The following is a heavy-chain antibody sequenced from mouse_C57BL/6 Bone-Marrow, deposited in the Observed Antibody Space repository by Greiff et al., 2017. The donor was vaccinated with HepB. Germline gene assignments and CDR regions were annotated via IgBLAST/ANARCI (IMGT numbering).Heavy chain of an antibody. CDR1: GYTFTSYG. J-gene: IGHJ3*01. Sequence: QVQLQQSGAALARPGASVKLSCKASGYTFTSYGISWVKQRTGQGLEWIGEIYPRSGNTYYNEKFKGKATLTADKSSSTAYMELRSLTSEDSAVYFCEVYYGDYKGFAYWGQGTLFTVSA. CDR2: IYPRSGNT. D-gene: IGHD2-13*01. V-gene: IGHV1-81*01. CDR3: EVYYGDYKGFAY.